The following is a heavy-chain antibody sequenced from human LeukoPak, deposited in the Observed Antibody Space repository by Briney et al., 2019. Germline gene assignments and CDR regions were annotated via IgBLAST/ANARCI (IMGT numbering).Heavy chain of an antibody. V-gene: IGHV3-23*01. CDR1: GFTFSSYA. D-gene: IGHD6-6*01. Sequence: GGSLRLSCAASGFTFSSYAMSWVRQAPGKGLEWVSAISGSGGSTYYADSVKGRFTISRDNSKNTLYLQMNSLRAEDTAVYFCANLYSSSSGVYFDHWGQGTLVTVSS. CDR3: ANLYSSSSGVYFDH. CDR2: ISGSGGST. J-gene: IGHJ4*02.